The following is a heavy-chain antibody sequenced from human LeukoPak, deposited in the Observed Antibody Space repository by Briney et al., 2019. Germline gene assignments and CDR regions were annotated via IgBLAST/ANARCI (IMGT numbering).Heavy chain of an antibody. CDR1: GFTFSSYA. J-gene: IGHJ2*01. V-gene: IGHV3-23*01. Sequence: GGSLRLSCAASGFTFSSYAMSWGRQAPGKGLEWVSAFSGSGGSTYYADSVKGRFTISRDNSKNTLYLQMNSLRAEDTAVYYCAKDRHYYDSSGYYYWNFDLWGRGTLVTVSS. CDR2: FSGSGGST. CDR3: AKDRHYYDSSGYYYWNFDL. D-gene: IGHD3-22*01.